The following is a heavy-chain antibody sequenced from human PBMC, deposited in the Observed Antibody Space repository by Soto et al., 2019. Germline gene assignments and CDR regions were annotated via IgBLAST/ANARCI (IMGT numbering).Heavy chain of an antibody. Sequence: SLQLCRAPCGLRVMINEVSCVRQATGKDLEWVSVIYSGGSTYYADSVKGRFTISRDNSKNTLYLQMNSLRAEDTAVYYCARVCHKFGTLACGGDGAGYWGQGTVVTVSS. J-gene: IGHJ4*02. D-gene: IGHD2-21*02. CDR3: ARVCHKFGTLACGGDGAGY. V-gene: IGHV3-53*01. CDR2: IYSGGST. CDR1: GLRVMINE.